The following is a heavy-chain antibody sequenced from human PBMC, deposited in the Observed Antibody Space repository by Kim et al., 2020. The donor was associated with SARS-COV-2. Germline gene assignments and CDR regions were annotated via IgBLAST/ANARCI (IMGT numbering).Heavy chain of an antibody. Sequence: GGSLRLSCAASGFTVSSNYMSWVRQAPGKGLEWVSVIYSGGSTYYADSVKGRFTISRDNSKNTLYLQMNSLRAEDTAVYYCARVRYSYGSAEFFDYWGQGTLVTVSS. CDR3: ARVRYSYGSAEFFDY. D-gene: IGHD5-18*01. CDR1: GFTVSSNY. V-gene: IGHV3-53*01. J-gene: IGHJ4*02. CDR2: IYSGGST.